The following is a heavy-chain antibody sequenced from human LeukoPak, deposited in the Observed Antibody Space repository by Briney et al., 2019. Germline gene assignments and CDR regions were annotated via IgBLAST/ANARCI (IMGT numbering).Heavy chain of an antibody. Sequence: PSETLSLTCTVSGGSISSSSYYWGWIRQPPGKGLEWIGSIYYSGSTYYNPSLKSRVTISVDTSKNQFSLKLSSVTAADTAVYYCARFPSFYGSGSYGDYWGQGTLVTVSS. CDR2: IYYSGST. V-gene: IGHV4-39*07. CDR3: ARFPSFYGSGSYGDY. J-gene: IGHJ4*02. CDR1: GGSISSSSYY. D-gene: IGHD3-10*01.